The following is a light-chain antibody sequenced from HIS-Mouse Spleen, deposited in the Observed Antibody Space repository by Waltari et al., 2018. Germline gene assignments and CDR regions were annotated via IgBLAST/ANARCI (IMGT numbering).Light chain of an antibody. CDR2: KAS. CDR1: QSISSW. CDR3: QQYNSYLT. J-gene: IGKJ4*01. V-gene: IGKV1-5*03. Sequence: DIQMTQSPSTLSASVGDRVTITCRASQSISSWFAWYQQKPGKAPKLLIYKASSLESGVPSRFSGSGSGTEFTLTISSLQPDDFATYYCQQYNSYLTFGGGTKVEIK.